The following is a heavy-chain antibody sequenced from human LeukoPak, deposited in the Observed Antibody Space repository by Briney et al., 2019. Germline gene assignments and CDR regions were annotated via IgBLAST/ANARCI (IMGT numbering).Heavy chain of an antibody. CDR2: IWYDGSNK. CDR1: GFTFSSYG. V-gene: IGHV3-33*01. J-gene: IGHJ4*02. Sequence: GGSLRLSCAASGFTFSSYGMHWVRQAPGKGLEWVAVIWYDGSNKYYADSVKGRFTISRDNSKNTLYLQMNSLRAEDTAVYYCARDSRYSSGWYPQDYWGQGTLVTVSP. D-gene: IGHD6-19*01. CDR3: ARDSRYSSGWYPQDY.